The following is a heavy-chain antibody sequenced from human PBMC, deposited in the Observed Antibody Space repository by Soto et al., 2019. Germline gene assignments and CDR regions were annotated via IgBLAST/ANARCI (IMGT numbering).Heavy chain of an antibody. J-gene: IGHJ6*03. CDR3: ARHRADILTHDYYMDV. Sequence: SETLSLTCTVSGSSISSYYWSWIRQPPGKGLEWIGYIYYSGSTNYNPSLKSRVTISVDTSKNQFSLKLSSVTAADTAVYYCARHRADILTHDYYMDVWGKGTTVTVSS. CDR2: IYYSGST. V-gene: IGHV4-59*08. D-gene: IGHD3-9*01. CDR1: GSSISSYY.